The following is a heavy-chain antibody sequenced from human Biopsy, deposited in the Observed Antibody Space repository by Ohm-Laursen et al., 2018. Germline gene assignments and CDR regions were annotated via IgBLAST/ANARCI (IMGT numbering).Heavy chain of an antibody. V-gene: IGHV4-61*08. CDR3: ARATNSTDWPYYYFYGMDV. CDR1: GASIISGGHF. Sequence: SDTLSLTCAVSGASIISGGHFWNWIRQHPGKGLEWIGYIYYSGSTNYNPSLKSRVTISVDTSKNQFSLRLNSVTAADTAVYYCARATNSTDWPYYYFYGMDVWGQGTTVTVSS. J-gene: IGHJ6*02. D-gene: IGHD2/OR15-2a*01. CDR2: IYYSGST.